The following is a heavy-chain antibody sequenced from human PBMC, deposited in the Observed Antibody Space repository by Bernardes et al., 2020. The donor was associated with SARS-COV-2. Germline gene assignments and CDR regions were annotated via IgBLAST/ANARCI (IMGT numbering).Heavy chain of an antibody. Sequence: SESLSLTFTVSGGSISSYYWSWIRQPPGPGLEWIGYIYYSGSTNYNPSLKSRVTISVDTSKNQFSLKLSSVTAADTAVYYCVMGEQQLAGFDYWGQGTLVTGSS. D-gene: IGHD6-13*01. CDR3: VMGEQQLAGFDY. CDR1: GGSISSYY. CDR2: IYYSGST. J-gene: IGHJ4*02. V-gene: IGHV4-59*01.